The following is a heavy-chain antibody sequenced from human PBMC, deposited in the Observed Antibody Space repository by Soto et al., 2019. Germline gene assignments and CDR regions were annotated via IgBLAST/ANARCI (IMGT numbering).Heavy chain of an antibody. CDR1: GGSFSGYY. V-gene: IGHV4-34*01. Sequence: PEETLSLTCAVYGGSFSGYYWSWIRQPPGKGLEWIGEINHSGSTNYNPSLKSRVTISVDTSKNQFSLKLSSVTAADTAVYYCARPVLAARHNWFDPWGQGTLVTVSS. CDR2: INHSGST. D-gene: IGHD6-6*01. CDR3: ARPVLAARHNWFDP. J-gene: IGHJ5*02.